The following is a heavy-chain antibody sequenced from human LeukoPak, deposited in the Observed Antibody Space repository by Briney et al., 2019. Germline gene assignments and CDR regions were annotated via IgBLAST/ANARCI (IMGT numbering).Heavy chain of an antibody. D-gene: IGHD5-18*01. CDR2: IRSKAYGGTT. Sequence: GGSLRLSCTASGFTFGDYAMSWFRQAPGKGLEWVGFIRSKAYGGTTEYAASVKGRFTISRDDSKSIAYLQMNSLKTEDTAVYYCTRGIVDTATADAFDIWGQGTMVTVSS. J-gene: IGHJ3*02. V-gene: IGHV3-49*03. CDR3: TRGIVDTATADAFDI. CDR1: GFTFGDYA.